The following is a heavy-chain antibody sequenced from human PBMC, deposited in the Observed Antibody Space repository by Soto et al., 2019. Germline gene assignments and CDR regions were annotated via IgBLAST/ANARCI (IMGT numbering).Heavy chain of an antibody. V-gene: IGHV1-3*05. Sequence: QVQLAQSGAEERKPGASVKVSCEATGYTFTAYAMHWVRQAPGQRLEWMGWINPATGNTKYSQKFQGRLTITSETSANTVYRELRSLTSKDTVFYYCTGSAISPSGGLIAPFDYGGRGTRPTVSP. CDR1: GYTFTAYA. J-gene: IGHJ4*02. D-gene: IGHD3-16*02. CDR2: INPATGNT. CDR3: TGSAISPSGGLIAPFDY.